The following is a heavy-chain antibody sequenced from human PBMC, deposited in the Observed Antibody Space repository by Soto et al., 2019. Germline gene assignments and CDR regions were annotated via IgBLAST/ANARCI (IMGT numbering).Heavy chain of an antibody. D-gene: IGHD6-13*01. Sequence: EVQVVESGGAWVQPGRSLRLSCSTSGFTFGAYTMTWFRQAPGKGLEWVAFIRGEDYGGTTEYAASVKGRFTVSRDNSKGVDYLEMNNLKSDDTAVYYCTRVVAAAGDHWGRGTLVTVSS. J-gene: IGHJ4*02. CDR1: GFTFGAYT. CDR2: IRGEDYGGTT. CDR3: TRVVAAAGDH. V-gene: IGHV3-49*03.